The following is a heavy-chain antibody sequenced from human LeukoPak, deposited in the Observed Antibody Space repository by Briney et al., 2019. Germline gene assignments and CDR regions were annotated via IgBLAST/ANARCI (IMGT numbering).Heavy chain of an antibody. CDR1: GGSISSDY. D-gene: IGHD1-26*01. CDR2: ISYGGSG. J-gene: IGHJ4*02. Sequence: SETLPLTCTVSGGSISSDYWSWIRQPPGKGLEWIGYISYGGSGNYNPSLMSRVTISEDTSKNQFSLYLTSVTAADTAVYYCARQGRGRSGSFDFWGLGTLVTVSS. CDR3: ARQGRGRSGSFDF. V-gene: IGHV4-59*08.